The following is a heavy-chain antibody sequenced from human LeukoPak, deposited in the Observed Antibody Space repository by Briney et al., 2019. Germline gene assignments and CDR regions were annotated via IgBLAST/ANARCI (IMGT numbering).Heavy chain of an antibody. CDR2: IYYSGST. V-gene: IGHV4-39*07. Sequence: PSETLSLTCTVSGGSISSSSYYWGWIRQPPGKGLEWIGSIYYSGSTYYNPSLKSRVTISVDTSKNQFSLKLSSVTAADTAVYYCARVPVTGDLVYYYYMDVWGKGTTVTVSS. J-gene: IGHJ6*03. D-gene: IGHD7-27*01. CDR3: ARVPVTGDLVYYYYMDV. CDR1: GGSISSSSYY.